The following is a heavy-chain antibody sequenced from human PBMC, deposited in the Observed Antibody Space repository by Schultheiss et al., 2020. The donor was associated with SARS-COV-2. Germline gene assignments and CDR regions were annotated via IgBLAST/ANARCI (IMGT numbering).Heavy chain of an antibody. J-gene: IGHJ3*02. CDR1: GGSISSGGYY. CDR2: INHSGST. CDR3: ARDLPPAGAFDI. Sequence: SQTLSLTCAVSGGSISSGGYYWSWIRQHPGKGLEWIGEINHSGSTNYNPSLKSRVTISVDTSKNQFSLKLSSVTAADTAVYYCARDLPPAGAFDIWGQGTMVTVSS. V-gene: IGHV4-31*11.